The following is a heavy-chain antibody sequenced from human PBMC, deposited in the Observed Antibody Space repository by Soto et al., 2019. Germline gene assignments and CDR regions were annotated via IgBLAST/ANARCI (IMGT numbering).Heavy chain of an antibody. V-gene: IGHV3-30*03. CDR3: ARDYGGTALDY. CDR1: GFTFSTYG. Sequence: GGSLRLSCVASGFTFSTYGIHWVRQAPGKGLEWVAAISYDGGSKYYADSVRGRITISRDNSLKLSSVTAADTAVYYCARDYGGTALDYWGQGTLVTVSS. D-gene: IGHD2-15*01. CDR2: ISYDGGSK. J-gene: IGHJ4*02.